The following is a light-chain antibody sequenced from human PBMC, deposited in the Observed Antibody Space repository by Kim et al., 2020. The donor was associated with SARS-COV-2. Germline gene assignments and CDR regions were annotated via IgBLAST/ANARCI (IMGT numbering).Light chain of an antibody. V-gene: IGKV3-20*01. CDR3: QQYGSSWT. CDR2: GAS. CDR1: QSVYSNY. Sequence: EIVLTQSPGTLSLSPGERVTLTCRASQSVYSNYLAWYLQKPGQAPRLLIYGASSRATGIPDRFSGSGSGTDFTLTINSLQPDDFAVYYCQQYGSSWTFGPGTKVDIK. J-gene: IGKJ1*01.